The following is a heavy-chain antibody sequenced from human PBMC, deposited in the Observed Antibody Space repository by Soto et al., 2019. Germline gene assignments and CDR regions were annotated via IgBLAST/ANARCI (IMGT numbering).Heavy chain of an antibody. J-gene: IGHJ4*02. Sequence: VQLQQWGAGLLKPSETLSLTCAVYGGSFSGYYWSWIRQPPGKGLEWVGFIRSKAYGGTTEYAASVKGRFTISRDDSKSIAYLQMNSLKTEDTAVYYCTRDSSSGYYIASALYDYWGQGTLVTVSS. V-gene: IGHV3-49*05. D-gene: IGHD3-3*01. CDR3: TRDSSSGYYIASALYDY. CDR2: IRSKAYGGTT. CDR1: GGSFSGYY.